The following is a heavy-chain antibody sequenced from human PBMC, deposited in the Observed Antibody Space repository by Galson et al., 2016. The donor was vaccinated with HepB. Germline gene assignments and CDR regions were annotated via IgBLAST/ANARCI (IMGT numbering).Heavy chain of an antibody. J-gene: IGHJ4*02. CDR1: GFTFSNYA. CDR2: IWYDGSSK. D-gene: IGHD1/OR15-1a*01. V-gene: IGHV3-33*06. Sequence: LRLSCAASGFTFSNYAMHWVRQAPGKGLEWVAVIWYDGSSKYYIDSVKGRFTISRDNSKNTLYLQMNSLRVEDTAVYYCAKGTTLQVHFGYFDHWGQGTLVTVSS. CDR3: AKGTTLQVHFGYFDH.